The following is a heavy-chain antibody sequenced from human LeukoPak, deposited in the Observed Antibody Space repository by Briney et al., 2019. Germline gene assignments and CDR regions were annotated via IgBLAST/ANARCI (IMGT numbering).Heavy chain of an antibody. CDR1: GFTFSSYS. V-gene: IGHV3-21*04. Sequence: GGSLRLSCAASGFTFSSYSMNWVRQAPGKGLEWVSSISSSSSYIYYADSVKGRFTISRDNAKNSLYLQMNSLRAEDTAVYYCARSATIFGVVIIQDYYYYMDVWGKGTTVTVSS. CDR2: ISSSSSYI. D-gene: IGHD3-3*01. CDR3: ARSATIFGVVIIQDYYYYMDV. J-gene: IGHJ6*03.